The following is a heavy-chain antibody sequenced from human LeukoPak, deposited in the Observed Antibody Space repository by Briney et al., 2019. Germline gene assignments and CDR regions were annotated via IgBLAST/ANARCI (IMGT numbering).Heavy chain of an antibody. V-gene: IGHV4-39*01. CDR1: GGSISSSNYY. J-gene: IGHJ4*02. CDR3: ARRSGYSYGYIGY. D-gene: IGHD5-18*01. Sequence: PSETLSLTCTVSGGSISSSNYYWGWIPQPPGKGLERIGSIYYGRSASHIQSLKRRVAISVDASKNQFALKLSSVTAADTDVYYCARRSGYSYGYIGYWGQGTLVTVSS. CDR2: IYYGRSA.